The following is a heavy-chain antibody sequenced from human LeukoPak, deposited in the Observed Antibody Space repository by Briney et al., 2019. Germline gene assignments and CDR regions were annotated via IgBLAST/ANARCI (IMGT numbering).Heavy chain of an antibody. CDR2: ISYDGSNK. CDR3: ARGDYDFWSGYYLTDY. J-gene: IGHJ4*02. D-gene: IGHD3-3*01. CDR1: GFTFSSYA. V-gene: IGHV3-30*04. Sequence: GGSLRLSCAASGFTFSSYARHWVRQAPGKGLEWVAVISYDGSNKYYADAVTGRFTISRDNSKNTLYLQLNSLRAEDTAVYYCARGDYDFWSGYYLTDYWGQGTLVTVSS.